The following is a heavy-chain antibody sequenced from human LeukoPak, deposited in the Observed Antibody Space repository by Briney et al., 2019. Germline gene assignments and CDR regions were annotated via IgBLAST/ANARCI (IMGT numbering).Heavy chain of an antibody. CDR1: GFTVSSNY. J-gene: IGHJ3*02. Sequence: PGGSLRLSCAASGFTVSSNYMSWVRQAPGKGLEWVSVIYSGGSTYYADSVKGRLTISRDNSKNTLYLQMNSLRAEDTAVYYCARERDYDDASDIWGQGTMVTVSS. CDR3: ARERDYDDASDI. D-gene: IGHD3-16*01. V-gene: IGHV3-66*01. CDR2: IYSGGST.